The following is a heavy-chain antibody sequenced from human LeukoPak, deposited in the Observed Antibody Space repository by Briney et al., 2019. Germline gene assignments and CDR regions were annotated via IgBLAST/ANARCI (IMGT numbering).Heavy chain of an antibody. CDR1: GGSIRSSYYY. CDR3: ARHYGP. J-gene: IGHJ5*02. V-gene: IGHV4-39*01. Sequence: PSDTLSLTCTVSGGSIRSSYYYWGWIRQPPGKGLEWIGSIYDSGSTYYNPSHKSRVTISIDTSKKQLSLKLNSVTTADTDVYYCARHYGPWGQGPLVTVSS. D-gene: IGHD3-10*01. CDR2: IYDSGST.